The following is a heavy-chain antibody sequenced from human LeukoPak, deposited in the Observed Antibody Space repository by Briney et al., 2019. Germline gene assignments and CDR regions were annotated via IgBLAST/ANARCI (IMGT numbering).Heavy chain of an antibody. CDR2: IYSGGST. Sequence: GALRLSCVASGFTVSSNYMSWVRQAPGKGLEWVSVIYSGGSTYYADSVKGRFTISRDNSKNTLYLQMNSLRAEDTAVYYCAKDFTMVRGPFWFDPWGQGTLVTVSS. D-gene: IGHD3-10*01. J-gene: IGHJ5*02. V-gene: IGHV3-66*01. CDR1: GFTVSSNY. CDR3: AKDFTMVRGPFWFDP.